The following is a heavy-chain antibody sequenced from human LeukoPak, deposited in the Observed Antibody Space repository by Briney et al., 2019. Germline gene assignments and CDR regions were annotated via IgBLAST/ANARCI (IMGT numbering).Heavy chain of an antibody. V-gene: IGHV4-4*02. J-gene: IGHJ4*02. CDR2: IYHSGST. D-gene: IGHD4-17*01. Sequence: NPGGSLRLSCAASGFTFSDYAMHWVRQAPGKGLEWIGEIYHSGSTNYNPSLKSRVTISVDKSKNQFSLKLSSVTAADTAVYYCARDSLRSVASDYWGQGTLVTVSS. CDR3: ARDSLRSVASDY. CDR1: GFTFSDYA.